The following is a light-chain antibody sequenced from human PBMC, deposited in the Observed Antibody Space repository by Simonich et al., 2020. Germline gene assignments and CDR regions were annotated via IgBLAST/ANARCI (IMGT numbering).Light chain of an antibody. V-gene: IGKV3-15*01. CDR3: QQYYSTPWT. CDR2: GAS. J-gene: IGKJ1*01. Sequence: EIVMTQSPATLSVSPGERATLPCRASQEVSSNLAWYQLKPGQAPRLLIYGASTMATGIPARFSGSGSGTDVTLTISSLQAEDVAVYYCQQYYSTPWTFGQGTKVEIK. CDR1: QEVSSN.